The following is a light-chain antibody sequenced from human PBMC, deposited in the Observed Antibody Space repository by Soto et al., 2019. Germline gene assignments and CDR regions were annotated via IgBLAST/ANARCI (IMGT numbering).Light chain of an antibody. J-gene: IGKJ1*01. CDR2: GAS. CDR3: QQYDSSPSWT. V-gene: IGKV3-20*01. Sequence: EIVLTQSPGTLSLSPGERATLSCRASQSVSSSYLAWYQQKPGQAPRLLIYGASSMATVIPDRFSGSGSGTDFTLTISSLEPEDFAVYYFQQYDSSPSWTFVQGTKVEIK. CDR1: QSVSSSY.